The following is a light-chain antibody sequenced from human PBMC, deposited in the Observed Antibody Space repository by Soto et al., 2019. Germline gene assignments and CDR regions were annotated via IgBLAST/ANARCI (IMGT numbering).Light chain of an antibody. CDR3: HQFYNSRTCT. J-gene: IGKJ1*01. CDR2: GAS. V-gene: IGKV3-20*01. Sequence: ELLLTQSPGTLSLSPDERATLSCRASQSVGSTYLAWYQQKLGQAPRLLIYGASNRATGIPDRFSGSGSGTNFSSTIIRLEPADFAVYYCHQFYNSRTCTFGQGTKVEIK. CDR1: QSVGSTY.